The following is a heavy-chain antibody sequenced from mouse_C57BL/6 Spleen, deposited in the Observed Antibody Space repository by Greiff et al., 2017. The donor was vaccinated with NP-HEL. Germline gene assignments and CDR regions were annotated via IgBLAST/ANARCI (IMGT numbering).Heavy chain of an antibody. Sequence: EVQLQESGPGLVKPSQSLSLTCSVTGYSITSGYYWNWIRQFPGNKLEWMGYISYDGSNNYNPSLKNRISITRDTSKNQFFLKLNSVTTEDTATYYCAREGVYYGSSYVPYFDYWGQGTTLTVSS. V-gene: IGHV3-6*01. CDR1: GYSITSGYY. CDR3: AREGVYYGSSYVPYFDY. CDR2: ISYDGSN. J-gene: IGHJ2*01. D-gene: IGHD1-1*01.